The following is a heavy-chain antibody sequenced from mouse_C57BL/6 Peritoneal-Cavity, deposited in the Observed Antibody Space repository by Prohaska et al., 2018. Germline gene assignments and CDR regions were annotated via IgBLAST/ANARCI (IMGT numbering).Heavy chain of an antibody. CDR1: GIDFSRYW. V-gene: IGHV4-1*01. CDR3: ARWGDYGGFAY. Sequence: EVKLLQSGGGLVQPGGSLKLSCAASGIDFSRYWMSWVRRAPGKGLEWIGEITPDSSTINYALSLKDKFSITRDNAKNTLYQKMSKLRTEDTALYYYARWGDYGGFAYWGEGTLVTVSA. D-gene: IGHD2-4*01. J-gene: IGHJ3*01. CDR2: ITPDSSTI.